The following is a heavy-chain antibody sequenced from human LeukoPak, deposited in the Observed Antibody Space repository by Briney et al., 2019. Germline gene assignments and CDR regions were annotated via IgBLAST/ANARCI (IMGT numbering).Heavy chain of an antibody. D-gene: IGHD2-15*01. CDR3: ARELGYCSGGSCSGYYGMDV. V-gene: IGHV1-18*01. CDR1: GYTFTSYG. Sequence: GASVKVSCKASGYTFTSYGISWVRQAPGQGLEWMGWISAYNGNTNYAQKLQGRVTMTTDTSTSTAYMELRSLRSDDTAVYYCARELGYCSGGSCSGYYGMDVWGQGTTVTVSS. J-gene: IGHJ6*02. CDR2: ISAYNGNT.